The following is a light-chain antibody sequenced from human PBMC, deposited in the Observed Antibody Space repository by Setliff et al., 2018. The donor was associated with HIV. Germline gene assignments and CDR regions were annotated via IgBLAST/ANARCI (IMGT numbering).Light chain of an antibody. V-gene: IGLV3-21*04. Sequence: SYELTQPPSVSVAPGNTARITCGANNIGSKSVHWCQQKPGQAPVLVIYYDSDRPSGIPERFSGSNSENTATLTITRVEAGDEGDYYCQVWDSGNDHVVFGGGTKVTVL. CDR3: QVWDSGNDHVV. CDR1: NIGSKS. CDR2: YDS. J-gene: IGLJ3*02.